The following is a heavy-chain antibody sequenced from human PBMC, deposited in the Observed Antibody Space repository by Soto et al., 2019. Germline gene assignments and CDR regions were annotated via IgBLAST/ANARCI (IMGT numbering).Heavy chain of an antibody. Sequence: QITLKESGPTLVKPTQTLTLTCTFSGFSLTTDAVGVGWIRQPPGKALEWLALIYWDDDKRYSPGQKSRLTITKDASRNHVVLTLTNMDPADTATYYCAHVYWVAAGIRYYFDYWGQRTLVTVS. D-gene: IGHD1-1*01. V-gene: IGHV2-5*02. CDR3: AHVYWVAAGIRYYFDY. CDR1: GFSLTTDAVG. CDR2: IYWDDDK. J-gene: IGHJ4*02.